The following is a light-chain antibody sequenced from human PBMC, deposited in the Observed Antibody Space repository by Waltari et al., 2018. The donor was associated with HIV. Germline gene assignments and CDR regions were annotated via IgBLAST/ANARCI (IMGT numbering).Light chain of an antibody. CDR1: SSNIGSTP. Sequence: QSVLTQPPSASGTPGQQVTLPCSGSSSNIGSTPVNWYQQLPGTAPKLLMYSNKQRPSGVPDRFSGSKSGTSASLVISGLQSEDEGDYYCAAWDDSLKGVFGGGTKLTVL. J-gene: IGLJ3*02. CDR3: AAWDDSLKGV. CDR2: SNK. V-gene: IGLV1-44*01.